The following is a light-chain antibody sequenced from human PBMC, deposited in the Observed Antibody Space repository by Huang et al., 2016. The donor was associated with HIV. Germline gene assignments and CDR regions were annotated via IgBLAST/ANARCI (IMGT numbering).Light chain of an antibody. CDR2: DAS. CDR1: QDISTY. CDR3: QQYDNRIT. V-gene: IGKV1-33*01. J-gene: IGKJ4*01. Sequence: DIQMTQSPSSLSSSLGDRVTITCQESQDISTYLNWYQQKPGKAPKLLIYDASNLETGVPSRFSGSGSGTDFTFTISSLQPEDIATYYCQQYDNRITFGGGTKVEIK.